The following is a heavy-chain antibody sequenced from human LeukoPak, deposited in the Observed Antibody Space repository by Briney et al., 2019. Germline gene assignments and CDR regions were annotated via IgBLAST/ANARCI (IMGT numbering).Heavy chain of an antibody. D-gene: IGHD4-23*01. CDR1: GFTFSSYW. Sequence: GGSLRLSCAASGFTFSSYWMHWVRQAPGKGLVWISRINSDGSGTSYADSVRGRFTISRDNAKNTLYLQMNSLRAEDTAVYYCARADDGANSWVNYWGQGTLVTVSS. V-gene: IGHV3-74*01. J-gene: IGHJ4*02. CDR3: ARADDGANSWVNY. CDR2: INSDGSGT.